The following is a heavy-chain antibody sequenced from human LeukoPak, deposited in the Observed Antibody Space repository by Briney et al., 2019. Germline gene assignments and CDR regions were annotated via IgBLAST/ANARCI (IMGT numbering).Heavy chain of an antibody. CDR2: IRSKAYGGTT. Sequence: GGSLRLSCAASGFSSNSYWMHWARQAPGKGLEWVGFIRSKAYGGTTEYAASVKGRFTISRDDSKSIAYLQMNSLKTEDTAVYYCTRDAMFYYYYGMDVWGQGTTVTVSS. CDR1: GFSSNSYW. J-gene: IGHJ6*02. D-gene: IGHD3-10*02. CDR3: TRDAMFYYYYGMDV. V-gene: IGHV3-49*04.